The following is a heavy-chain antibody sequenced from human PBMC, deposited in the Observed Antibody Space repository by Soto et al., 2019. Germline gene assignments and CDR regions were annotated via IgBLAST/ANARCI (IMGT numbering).Heavy chain of an antibody. V-gene: IGHV1-18*01. D-gene: IGHD6-13*01. Sequence: ASVKVSCKASGYTFTSYGFTWVRQAPGQGLECMGWISAYSGKTNYAQKFQDRATMTTDASTSTAYMELRSLTSDDTAVYYCARFPFSSSYYREYYFDFWGQGTLVTVSS. CDR2: ISAYSGKT. J-gene: IGHJ4*02. CDR1: GYTFTSYG. CDR3: ARFPFSSSYYREYYFDF.